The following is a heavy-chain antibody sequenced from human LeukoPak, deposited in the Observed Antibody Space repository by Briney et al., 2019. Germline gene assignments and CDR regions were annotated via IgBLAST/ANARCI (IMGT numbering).Heavy chain of an antibody. CDR2: IKAGNGDT. CDR3: ARDDCGDTCYPGGY. CDR1: GYIFTKYV. D-gene: IGHD2-21*01. Sequence: ASVKVSCKASGYIFTKYVVHWVRQAPGQRPEWMGWIKAGNGDTKYSQNLQDRLTITRDTFASTVYMELSSLTSEDTALYYCARDDCGDTCYPGGYWGQGTLVTVSS. V-gene: IGHV1-3*01. J-gene: IGHJ4*02.